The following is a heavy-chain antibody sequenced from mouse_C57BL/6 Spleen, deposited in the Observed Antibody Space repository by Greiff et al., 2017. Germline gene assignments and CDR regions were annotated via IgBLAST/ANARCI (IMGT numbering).Heavy chain of an antibody. CDR3: AGSYYYGRRRWYFDV. D-gene: IGHD1-1*01. V-gene: IGHV1-75*01. CDR1: GYTFTDYY. CDR2: IFPGGGST. Sequence: VQLQQSGPELVKPGASVKISCKASGYTFTDYYINWVKQRPGQGLEWIGWIFPGGGSTYYNEKFKGKATLTVDKSSSTAYMLLSSLTTDDTAVYFYAGSYYYGRRRWYFDVWGTGTTVTVSS. J-gene: IGHJ1*03.